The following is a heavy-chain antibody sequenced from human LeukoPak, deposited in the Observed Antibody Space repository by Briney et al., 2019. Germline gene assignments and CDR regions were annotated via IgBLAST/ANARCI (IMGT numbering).Heavy chain of an antibody. J-gene: IGHJ3*02. D-gene: IGHD4-17*01. CDR1: GFTFSTYA. CDR3: AKTWTTVLDAFDI. V-gene: IGHV3-23*01. Sequence: GGSLRLSCAASGFTFSTYAMSWLRQAPGKGLEWVSGISGRGVSTYYADAVKGRFTISRDNSKNMLYLQMNSLRAEDAAVYYCAKTWTTVLDAFDIWGQGTMVTVSP. CDR2: ISGRGVST.